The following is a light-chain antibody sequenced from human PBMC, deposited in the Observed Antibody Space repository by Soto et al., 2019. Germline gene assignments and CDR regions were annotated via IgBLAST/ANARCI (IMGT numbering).Light chain of an antibody. CDR2: AAS. V-gene: IGKV1-39*01. J-gene: IGKJ2*01. CDR1: QSISSY. CDR3: QQTYSTPYT. Sequence: DIQMTQSPSSLSASVGDRVTITCRASQSISSYLNWYLQKPGKAPQLLIYAASILQSGVPSRFSGSGSGTDFTLTISSLQPEDFATYFCQQTYSTPYTFGQGTKLEIK.